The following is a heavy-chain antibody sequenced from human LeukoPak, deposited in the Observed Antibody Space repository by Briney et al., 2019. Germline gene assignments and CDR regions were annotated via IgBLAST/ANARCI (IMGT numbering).Heavy chain of an antibody. J-gene: IGHJ4*02. D-gene: IGHD3-3*01. CDR1: GFTFSTYS. CDR2: ISSSSSYI. CDR3: ARAARNYDFWSGYY. Sequence: PGGSLRLSCAASGFTFSTYSMNWVRQAPGEGLEWVSSISSSSSYIYYADSVKGRFTISRDNAKNSLYLQMNSLRAEDTAVYYCARAARNYDFWSGYYWGRGTLVTVSS. V-gene: IGHV3-21*01.